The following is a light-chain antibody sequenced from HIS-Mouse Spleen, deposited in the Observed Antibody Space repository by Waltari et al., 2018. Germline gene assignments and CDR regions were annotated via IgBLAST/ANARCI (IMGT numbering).Light chain of an antibody. CDR3: SSYTSSSTGV. J-gene: IGLJ1*01. CDR1: SSDVGGYNY. V-gene: IGLV2-14*03. CDR2: DVS. Sequence: QSALTQPASVSGSPGQSITISCTGTSSDVGGYNYVSWYQQHPGKAPKLMIYDVSNPPLGVSNRFSGSKSGNTASLTISGLQAEDEADYYCSSYTSSSTGVFGTGTKVTVL.